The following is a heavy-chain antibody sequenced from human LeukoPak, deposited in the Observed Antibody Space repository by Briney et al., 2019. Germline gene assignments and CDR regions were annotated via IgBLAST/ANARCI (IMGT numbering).Heavy chain of an antibody. CDR1: GDSVSSNSAA. D-gene: IGHD6-13*01. V-gene: IGHV6-1*01. Sequence: SQTLSLTCAISGDSVSSNSAAWNWIRQSPSRGLERLGRTYYRSKWYNDYAVSVRSRIIINPDTSKNQFSLQLNSVTPEDTAVYYCARGEGQPEDYYYYYMDVWGKGTTVTVSS. CDR3: ARGEGQPEDYYYYYMDV. CDR2: TYYRSKWYN. J-gene: IGHJ6*03.